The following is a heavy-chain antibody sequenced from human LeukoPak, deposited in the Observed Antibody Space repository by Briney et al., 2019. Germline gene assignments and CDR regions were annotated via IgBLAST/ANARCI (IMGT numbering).Heavy chain of an antibody. Sequence: GGSLRLSCAASGFTFSNYGMHWVRQAPGKGLEGVAFIRYDGSDKYYADSVKGRFTISRDNSKNTLDLQMNSLRPPDTAVYYCTKESLPYCSTPSCSIDSWGQGTLVTVSS. D-gene: IGHD2-2*01. CDR2: IRYDGSDK. V-gene: IGHV3-30*02. J-gene: IGHJ4*02. CDR1: GFTFSNYG. CDR3: TKESLPYCSTPSCSIDS.